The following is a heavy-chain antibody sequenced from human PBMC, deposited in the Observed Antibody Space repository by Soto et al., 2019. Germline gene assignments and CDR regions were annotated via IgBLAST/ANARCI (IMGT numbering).Heavy chain of an antibody. D-gene: IGHD2-2*01. CDR3: ARDMVGCSSTSCSIDY. J-gene: IGHJ4*02. Sequence: GGSLRLSCAASGFTFSSYSMNWVRQAPGKGLEWVSSISSSSSYIYYADSVKGRFTISRDNAKNSLYLQMNSLRAEDTAVYYCARDMVGCSSTSCSIDYWGQGTLVTVSS. CDR2: ISSSSSYI. CDR1: GFTFSSYS. V-gene: IGHV3-21*01.